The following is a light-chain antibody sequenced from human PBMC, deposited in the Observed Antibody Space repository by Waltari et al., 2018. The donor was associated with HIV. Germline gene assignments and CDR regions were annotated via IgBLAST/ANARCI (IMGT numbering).Light chain of an antibody. Sequence: QSALTQPRSVSGSPGQSVTISCPGTSRDVGGYNFVSWYQHHPNKGPKLLIYDVNKRPSGVPDRFSGSKSGNTASLTISGLQAEDEADYYCCSYADTYFVLFGGRTKLTVL. V-gene: IGLV2-11*01. CDR3: CSYADTYFVL. CDR2: DVN. CDR1: SRDVGGYNF. J-gene: IGLJ2*01.